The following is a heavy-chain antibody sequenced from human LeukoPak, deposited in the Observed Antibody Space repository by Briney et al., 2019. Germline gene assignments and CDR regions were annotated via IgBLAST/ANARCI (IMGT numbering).Heavy chain of an antibody. V-gene: IGHV3-30*18. D-gene: IGHD1-26*01. CDR3: AKESWELFDY. CDR2: ISYDGSNK. J-gene: IGHJ4*02. CDR1: GFTFSSYG. Sequence: PGGSLRLSCAASGFTFSSYGMHWVRQAPGKGLEWVAVISYDGSNKYYADSVKGRFTISRDNSKNTLYLQMNSLRAEDTAVYYCAKESWELFDYWGQGTLVTVSS.